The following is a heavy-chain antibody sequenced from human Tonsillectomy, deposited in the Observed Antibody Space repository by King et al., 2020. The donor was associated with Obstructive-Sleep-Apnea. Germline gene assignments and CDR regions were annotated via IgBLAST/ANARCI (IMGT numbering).Heavy chain of an antibody. D-gene: IGHD5/OR15-5a*01. J-gene: IGHJ3*01. CDR2: MWNERNNK. CDR3: ARQPPGISVSSPNPFDV. V-gene: IGHV3-33*03. CDR1: GFIFSDYG. Sequence: QLVESGGGVVQPGRSLRLSCAASGFIFSDYGVHWVRQAPGKGLEWVANMWNERNNKYYADSVKGRFTISRDNSKNTVYLQMNSLRSEDTAVYYCARQPPGISVSSPNPFDVWGQGTVVTVSS.